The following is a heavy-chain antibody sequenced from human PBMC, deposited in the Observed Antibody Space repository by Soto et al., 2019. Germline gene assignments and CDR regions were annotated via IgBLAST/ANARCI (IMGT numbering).Heavy chain of an antibody. J-gene: IGHJ4*02. V-gene: IGHV1-24*01. Sequence: ASVKVSCKVSGYTLTELSMHWVRQAPGKGLEWMGGFDPEDGETIYAQKFQGRVTMAEDTSTDTAYMELSSLRSEDTAVYYCASIAAARSVIDYWGQGSLVIVSS. D-gene: IGHD6-13*01. CDR2: FDPEDGET. CDR1: GYTLTELS. CDR3: ASIAAARSVIDY.